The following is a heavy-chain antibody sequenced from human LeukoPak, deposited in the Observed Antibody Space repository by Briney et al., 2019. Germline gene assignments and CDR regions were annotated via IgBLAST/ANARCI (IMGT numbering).Heavy chain of an antibody. D-gene: IGHD3-22*01. CDR1: GFTFSSYG. J-gene: IGHJ4*02. CDR3: AKGRGYDSSGYYYILQHDY. Sequence: PGGSLRLSCAASGFTFSSYGMHWVRQAPGKGLEWVAFIRYDGSNKYYADSVKGRFTISRDNSKNTLYLQMNSLRAEDTAVYYCAKGRGYDSSGYYYILQHDYWGQGTLVTVSS. CDR2: IRYDGSNK. V-gene: IGHV3-30*02.